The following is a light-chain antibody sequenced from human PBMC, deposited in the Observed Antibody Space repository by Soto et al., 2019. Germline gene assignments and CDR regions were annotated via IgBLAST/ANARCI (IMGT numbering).Light chain of an antibody. Sequence: DIQMTQSPSTLSASVGDRVTITCRASQSISSWLAWYQQKPGKAPKLLIYDASSLESGVPSRFSGSGSGTEFTLTISRLQPDDFATYYCQKYTSYFFTFGPGTKVDIK. J-gene: IGKJ3*01. CDR3: QKYTSYFFT. CDR2: DAS. CDR1: QSISSW. V-gene: IGKV1-5*01.